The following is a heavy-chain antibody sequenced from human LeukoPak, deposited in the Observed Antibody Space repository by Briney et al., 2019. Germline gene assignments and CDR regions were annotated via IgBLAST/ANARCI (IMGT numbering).Heavy chain of an antibody. D-gene: IGHD3-22*01. CDR3: APPRVGYYDSSGYNTFDY. CDR1: GFTFSSYS. CDR2: ISSSSSYI. Sequence: GGSLRLSCAASGFTFSSYSMNWVRQAPGEGLEWVSSISSSSSYIYYADSVKGRFTISSDNAKNSLYLQMNSLRAEDTAVYYCAPPRVGYYDSSGYNTFDYWGQGTLVTVSS. J-gene: IGHJ4*02. V-gene: IGHV3-21*01.